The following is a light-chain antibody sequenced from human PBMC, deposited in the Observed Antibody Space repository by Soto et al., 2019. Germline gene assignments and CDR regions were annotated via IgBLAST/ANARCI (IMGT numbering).Light chain of an antibody. CDR1: SSDVGGYNL. CDR2: EGS. V-gene: IGLV2-23*01. CDR3: CSYAGSSSYV. J-gene: IGLJ1*01. Sequence: QSALTQPASVSGSPGQSITISCTGSSSDVGGYNLVSWYQHHPGKASKLIIYEGSQRPSGVSNRFFGSKSGNTASLTISGLQAEDEADYHCCSYAGSSSYVFGTGTKLTVL.